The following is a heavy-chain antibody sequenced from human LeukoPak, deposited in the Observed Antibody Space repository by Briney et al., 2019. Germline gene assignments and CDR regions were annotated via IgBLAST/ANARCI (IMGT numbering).Heavy chain of an antibody. CDR1: GFSFTNYA. CDR3: ARVGSYYEVVY. Sequence: GGSLRLSCAASGFSFTNYAMNWVRQAPGRGLEWVSYISSSSSSIYYADSVKGRFTISRDNPHNSLYLQMNSLRAEDTAVYYCARVGSYYEVVYWGQGTLVTVSS. CDR2: ISSSSSSI. D-gene: IGHD1-26*01. J-gene: IGHJ4*02. V-gene: IGHV3-48*04.